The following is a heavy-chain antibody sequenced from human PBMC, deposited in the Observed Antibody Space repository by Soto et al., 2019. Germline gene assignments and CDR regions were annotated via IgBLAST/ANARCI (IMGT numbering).Heavy chain of an antibody. CDR2: INPNSGGT. D-gene: IGHD6-13*01. V-gene: IGHV1-2*02. Sequence: GASVKVSCKASGYTFTGYYMHWVRQAPGRGLEWMGWINPNSGGTNYAQKFQGRVTMTRDTSISTAYMELSRLRSDDTAAYYCARGDSSSWFNGYYYYGMDVWGQGTTVTVSS. J-gene: IGHJ6*02. CDR1: GYTFTGYY. CDR3: ARGDSSSWFNGYYYYGMDV.